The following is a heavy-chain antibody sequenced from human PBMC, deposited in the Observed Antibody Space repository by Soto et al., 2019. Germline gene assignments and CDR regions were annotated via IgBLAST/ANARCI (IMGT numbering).Heavy chain of an antibody. CDR3: PGSNIVSA. CDR2: INQDGSER. CDR1: GFTLSTYW. V-gene: IGHV3-7*01. Sequence: EVQLVESGGGLVQPGGSLRLSCAASGFTLSTYWMNWVRQAPGKGLEWVATINQDGSERYYVDSVKGRVTISRDNAKNSLDLQIDSLRAEDTALYYCPGSNIVSAWGQGTLVTVSS. J-gene: IGHJ1*01. D-gene: IGHD5-12*01.